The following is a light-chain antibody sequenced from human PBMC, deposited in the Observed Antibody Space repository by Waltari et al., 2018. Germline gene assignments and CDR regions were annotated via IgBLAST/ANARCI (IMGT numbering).Light chain of an antibody. V-gene: IGKV3-20*01. CDR2: GAS. CDR1: QSVRSD. Sequence: VLTKPPGSLALYPGARTPLSCSGRQSVRSDLAWYQQKPGQAPRLLISGASTRATGIPDRFSGSGSGSDFTLTVSRLEPEDFAVYYCQQYRYSPWTFGQGTKVEL. CDR3: QQYRYSPWT. J-gene: IGKJ1*01.